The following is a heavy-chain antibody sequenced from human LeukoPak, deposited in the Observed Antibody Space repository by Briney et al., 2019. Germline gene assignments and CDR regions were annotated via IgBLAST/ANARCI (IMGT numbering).Heavy chain of an antibody. V-gene: IGHV3-7*04. CDR2: IEQDGSGK. CDR1: GFTFSSYW. D-gene: IGHD1-26*01. Sequence: GGSLRLSCAASGFTFSSYWMSWVRQAPGKGLEWVANIEQDGSGKYYVDSVKGRFIISRDNAKNSLYLQMNSLRVEDTAVYYCARDGVGAPAYWGQGILVTVSS. CDR3: ARDGVGAPAY. J-gene: IGHJ4*02.